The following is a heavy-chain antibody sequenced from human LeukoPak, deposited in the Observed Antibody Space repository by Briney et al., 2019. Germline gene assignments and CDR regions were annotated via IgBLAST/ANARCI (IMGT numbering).Heavy chain of an antibody. CDR3: ARDQQIAVAGTSSDY. CDR2: IKQDGSEK. Sequence: GGSLRLSCAASGFTFSSYWMSWVRQAPGKGLEGVAHIKQDGSEKYYVDSAKGRFTISRDNAKNSLYLQMNSLRAEDTAVYYCARDQQIAVAGTSSDYWGQGTLVTVSS. V-gene: IGHV3-7*01. D-gene: IGHD6-19*01. J-gene: IGHJ4*02. CDR1: GFTFSSYW.